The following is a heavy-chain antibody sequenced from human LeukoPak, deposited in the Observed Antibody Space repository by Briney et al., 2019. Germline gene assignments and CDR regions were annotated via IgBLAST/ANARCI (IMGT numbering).Heavy chain of an antibody. J-gene: IGHJ6*03. Sequence: SETLSLTCTVSGGSISTYYWSWIRQPAGKGLEWIGNIYYSGSTNYNPSLKSRVTISVDTSKNQFSLKLSSVTAADTAVYYCTRGSIAYYYMDVWGKGTTVTISS. CDR3: TRGSIAYYYMDV. D-gene: IGHD3-22*01. V-gene: IGHV4-59*01. CDR2: IYYSGST. CDR1: GGSISTYY.